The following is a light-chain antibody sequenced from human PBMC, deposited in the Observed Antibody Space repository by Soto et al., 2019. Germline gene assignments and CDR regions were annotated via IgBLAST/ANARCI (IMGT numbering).Light chain of an antibody. CDR1: NIGSES. Sequence: SFELTQTPSVSVAPGQTGPRITCGGNNIGSESVHWYQQRPGQAPVLVVYDDSDRPSGIPERFSGSNSANTATLTISRVEAGDEADYYCQVWYSSTDLYVFGSGTKV. CDR2: DDS. V-gene: IGLV3-21*02. CDR3: QVWYSSTDLYV. J-gene: IGLJ1*01.